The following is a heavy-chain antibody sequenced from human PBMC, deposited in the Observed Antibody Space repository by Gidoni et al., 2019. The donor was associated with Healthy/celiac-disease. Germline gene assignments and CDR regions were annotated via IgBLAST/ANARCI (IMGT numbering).Heavy chain of an antibody. D-gene: IGHD2-15*01. J-gene: IGHJ4*02. CDR2: IKVKTDGGTT. CDR1: GFPLSNAW. CDR3: TTSIYCSGGSCYSSRADY. V-gene: IGHV3-15*01. Sequence: EVQLVEPGGGWVKPGGSLRLAGAASGFPLSNAWMSWVRQAPGKGLEWVGRIKVKTDGGTTDYAAPVKGSFTISRDDSKNTLYLQMNSLKTEDTAVYYCTTSIYCSGGSCYSSRADYWGQGTLVTVSS.